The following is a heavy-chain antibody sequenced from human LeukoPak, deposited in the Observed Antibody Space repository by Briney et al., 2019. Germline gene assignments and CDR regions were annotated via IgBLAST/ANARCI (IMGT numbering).Heavy chain of an antibody. J-gene: IGHJ4*02. Sequence: GGSLRLSCAASGFTVSSNYMSWVRQAPGKGLEWVLVIYSGGSTYYADSVKGRFTISRDNSKNTLYLQMNSLRAEDTAVYYCARVLSAYFDYWGQGTLVTVSS. CDR1: GFTVSSNY. CDR2: IYSGGST. D-gene: IGHD2/OR15-2a*01. V-gene: IGHV3-53*01. CDR3: ARVLSAYFDY.